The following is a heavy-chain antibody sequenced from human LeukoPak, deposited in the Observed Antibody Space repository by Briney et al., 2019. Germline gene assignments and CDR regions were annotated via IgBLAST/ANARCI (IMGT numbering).Heavy chain of an antibody. Sequence: GGSLRLSCAASGFTVSSNYMSWVRQAPGKGLEWVSVIYSGGSTYYADSVKGRLTISRDNSKNTLYLQMNSLRAEDTAVYYCARVSVGRYYFDNWGQGTPVTVS. CDR3: ARVSVGRYYFDN. CDR2: IYSGGST. D-gene: IGHD3-3*02. CDR1: GFTVSSNY. J-gene: IGHJ4*02. V-gene: IGHV3-53*01.